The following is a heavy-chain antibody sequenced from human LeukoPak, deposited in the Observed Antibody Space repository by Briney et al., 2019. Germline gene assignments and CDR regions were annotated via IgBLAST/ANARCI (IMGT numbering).Heavy chain of an antibody. D-gene: IGHD2-21*01. CDR2: ISHGGTA. J-gene: IGHJ5*02. CDR3: ARGHSDFGVIMGWFDP. CDR1: GGSFSDCY. V-gene: IGHV4-34*01. Sequence: SETLSLTCAVYGGSFSDCYWNWIRQPPGKGPEWIGDISHGGTAHYNPSLKSRLTISFDTSKNQFSLNLISVTAADTAVYYCARGHSDFGVIMGWFDPWGQGTLVTVSS.